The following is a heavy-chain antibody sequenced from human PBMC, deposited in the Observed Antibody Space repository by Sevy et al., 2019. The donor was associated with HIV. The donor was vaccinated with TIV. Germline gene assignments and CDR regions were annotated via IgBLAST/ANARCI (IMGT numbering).Heavy chain of an antibody. V-gene: IGHV3-23*01. J-gene: IGHJ3*02. CDR1: GFTFSSYA. Sequence: GGSLSLSCAASGFTFSSYAMSWVRQAPGKGLEWVSGISGSADNTYFSDSVKGRFTISRDNSKKKLYLQMNSLRAEDTAVYYCAKDLVYCSGGSCSPYGAFDIWGQGTMVTVSS. D-gene: IGHD2-15*01. CDR3: AKDLVYCSGGSCSPYGAFDI. CDR2: ISGSADNT.